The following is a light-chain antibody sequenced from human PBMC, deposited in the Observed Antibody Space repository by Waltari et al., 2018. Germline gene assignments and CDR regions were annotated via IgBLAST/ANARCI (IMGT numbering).Light chain of an antibody. CDR2: EAS. J-gene: IGKJ4*01. V-gene: IGKV3-11*01. Sequence: EVVLTQSPASLSSSPGERVTLSCRASQNLHKYLAWYQQKPGQAPRILIYEASNRATGIPDRFSGSGSGTDFTLTIDSLEPEDFAVYFCQQRSNWPPLTFGGGTKVEIK. CDR1: QNLHKY. CDR3: QQRSNWPPLT.